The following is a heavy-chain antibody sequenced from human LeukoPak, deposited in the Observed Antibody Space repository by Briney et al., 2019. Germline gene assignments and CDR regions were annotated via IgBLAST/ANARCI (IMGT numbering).Heavy chain of an antibody. V-gene: IGHV1-69*05. D-gene: IGHD6-13*01. CDR2: IIPIFGTA. CDR1: GGTFSSYA. Sequence: GASVKVSCKASGGTFSSYAISWVRQAPGQGLEWMGGIIPIFGTANYAQKFQGRVTITTDESTSTAYMELSSLRSEDTAVYYCARVGIAARRRAFDIWGQGTMVTVSS. CDR3: ARVGIAARRRAFDI. J-gene: IGHJ3*02.